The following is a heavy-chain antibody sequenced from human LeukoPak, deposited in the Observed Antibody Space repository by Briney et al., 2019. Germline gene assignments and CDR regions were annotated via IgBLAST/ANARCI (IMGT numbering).Heavy chain of an antibody. V-gene: IGHV1-2*02. CDR2: INPNSGGT. CDR1: GYTFTSYG. CDR3: ARGESVVAARPRFDY. Sequence: ASVKVSCKASGYTFTSYGISWVRQAPGQGLEWMGWINPNSGGTNYAQKFQGRVTMTRDTSISTAYMELSRLRSDDTAVYYCARGESVVAARPRFDYWGQGTLVTVSS. D-gene: IGHD2-15*01. J-gene: IGHJ4*02.